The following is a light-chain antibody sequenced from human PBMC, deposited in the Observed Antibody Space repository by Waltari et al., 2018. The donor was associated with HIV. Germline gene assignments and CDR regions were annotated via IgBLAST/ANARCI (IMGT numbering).Light chain of an antibody. V-gene: IGKV1-39*01. CDR2: AAS. Sequence: DIQMTQSPYSLSASVGDRVTITCRANQSIGNYLNWYQQKLGKAPKLLIYAASSLQTGVPSRFSARGSGTAFALIITSLQPEDFATYHCQQTYSNPSTFGQGTKLDI. CDR1: QSIGNY. J-gene: IGKJ2*01. CDR3: QQTYSNPST.